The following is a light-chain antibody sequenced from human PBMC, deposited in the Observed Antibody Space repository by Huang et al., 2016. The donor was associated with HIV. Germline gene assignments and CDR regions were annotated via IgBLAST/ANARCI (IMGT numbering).Light chain of an antibody. Sequence: DIQMPQSPSSLSASIGDRVTITCQASQDIGKYFNWYQQKSGQAPQLLIFDASNLQTGGLPRFSGSGSGTDYTFTINTLQPEDIATYYCQHYDSLPPWTFGQGTRVQI. CDR2: DAS. J-gene: IGKJ1*01. V-gene: IGKV1-33*01. CDR1: QDIGKY. CDR3: QHYDSLPPWT.